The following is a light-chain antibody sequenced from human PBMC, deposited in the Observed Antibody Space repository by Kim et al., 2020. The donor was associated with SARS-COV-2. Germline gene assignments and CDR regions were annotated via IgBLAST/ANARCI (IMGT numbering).Light chain of an antibody. CDR1: QSVSSN. CDR2: GAS. V-gene: IGKV3-15*01. Sequence: VSPGERATLSCRASQSVSSNFAWYQHKPGQAPRLLIYGASARATGIPARFSGSGSGTEFTLIISSLQSEDFAVYYCQQYDIWPWTFGEGTKVDIK. CDR3: QQYDIWPWT. J-gene: IGKJ1*01.